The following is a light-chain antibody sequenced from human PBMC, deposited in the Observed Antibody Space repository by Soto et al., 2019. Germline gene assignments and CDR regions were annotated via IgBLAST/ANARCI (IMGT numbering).Light chain of an antibody. CDR3: CSLTSSNTHV. Sequence: QSVLTQPASVSGSPGQSITISCTGTSSDFGNYNLVSWYQQHPGKVPKLILFEVNKRPSGVSGRFSGSKSGNTASLTISGLQAEDEADYYCCSLTSSNTHVFGTGTKLTVL. V-gene: IGLV2-23*02. CDR2: EVN. J-gene: IGLJ1*01. CDR1: SSDFGNYNL.